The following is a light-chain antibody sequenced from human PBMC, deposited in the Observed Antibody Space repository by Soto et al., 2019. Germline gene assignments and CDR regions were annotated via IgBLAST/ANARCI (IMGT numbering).Light chain of an antibody. CDR2: DTS. CDR1: QSVRSY. J-gene: IGKJ2*01. V-gene: IGKV3-11*01. Sequence: EIVLTQSPATLSLSPGERATLSCRASQSVRSYLGWYQRKPGQAPRLLIYDTSNRATGIPARFSGSGSGADFTLSISSLEPEDFAVYYCQQRSDWRYTFGQGTKLEI. CDR3: QQRSDWRYT.